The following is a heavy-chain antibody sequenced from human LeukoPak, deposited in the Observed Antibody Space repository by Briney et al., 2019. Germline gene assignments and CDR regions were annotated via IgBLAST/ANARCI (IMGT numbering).Heavy chain of an antibody. Sequence: GGSLRLSCAASGFTFSSYWMHWVRQAPGKGLVWVSRINTDGSSTSYADSVKGRFTISRDNAKNALYLQMNSLRAEDTAVYYCAREDVDCDFWSGYLGPTYMDVWGKGTTVTVSS. D-gene: IGHD3-3*01. CDR1: GFTFSSYW. CDR3: AREDVDCDFWSGYLGPTYMDV. V-gene: IGHV3-74*01. CDR2: INTDGSST. J-gene: IGHJ6*03.